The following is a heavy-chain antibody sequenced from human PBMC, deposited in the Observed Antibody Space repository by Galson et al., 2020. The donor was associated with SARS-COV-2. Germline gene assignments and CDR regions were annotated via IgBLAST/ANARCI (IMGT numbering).Heavy chain of an antibody. D-gene: IGHD3-3*01. J-gene: IGHJ4*02. CDR2: IYANGGT. CDR3: ARESRLDLYFDY. V-gene: IGHV4-61*02. CDR1: GGSISSGSYY. Sequence: SETLSLTCTVSGGSISSGSYYWSWIRQPAGKGLEWIGRIYANGGTNYNPSLKSRVAISVDTSKNQCSLNLKSVTAADTAVYYCARESRLDLYFDYWGQGALVTGSS.